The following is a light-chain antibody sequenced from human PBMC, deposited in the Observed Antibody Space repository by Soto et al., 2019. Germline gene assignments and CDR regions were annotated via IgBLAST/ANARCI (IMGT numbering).Light chain of an antibody. CDR2: GNS. V-gene: IGLV1-40*01. Sequence: QAVVTQPPSVSGAPGQRVTISCTGSSSNIGAGYDVHWYQQLPGTAPKLLIYGNSNRPSGVPDRFSGSKSGPSASLAITGLQADDEADYYCQSYDSSLSVVFGGGTKL. J-gene: IGLJ2*01. CDR1: SSNIGAGYD. CDR3: QSYDSSLSVV.